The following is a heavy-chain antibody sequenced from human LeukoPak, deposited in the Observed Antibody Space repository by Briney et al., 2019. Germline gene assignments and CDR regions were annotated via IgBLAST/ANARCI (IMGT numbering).Heavy chain of an antibody. D-gene: IGHD2-15*01. J-gene: IGHJ4*02. CDR3: ARDATWRQYGQFDY. Sequence: PGGSLRLSCAASGFTFSSYWMHWVRQAPGKGLVWVSRINSDGSSTSYADSVKGRFTISRDNAKNTLYLQMNSLRAEDTAVYYRARDATWRQYGQFDYWGQGTLVTVSS. CDR2: INSDGSST. CDR1: GFTFSSYW. V-gene: IGHV3-74*01.